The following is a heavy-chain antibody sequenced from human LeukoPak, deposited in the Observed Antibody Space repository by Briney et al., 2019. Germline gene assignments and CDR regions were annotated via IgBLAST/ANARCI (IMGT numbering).Heavy chain of an antibody. CDR3: ARKIRGVDAFDI. Sequence: PSETLPLSCTVSGDSMTSYYWTWIRQPPGKGLEWIGHIYHNGDTNYNPSLKSRVTISVDTSKNQFPLKVNSVTAADTAVYYCARKIRGVDAFDIWGQGTMVTVSS. CDR2: IYHNGDT. D-gene: IGHD3-10*01. V-gene: IGHV4-59*01. J-gene: IGHJ3*02. CDR1: GDSMTSYY.